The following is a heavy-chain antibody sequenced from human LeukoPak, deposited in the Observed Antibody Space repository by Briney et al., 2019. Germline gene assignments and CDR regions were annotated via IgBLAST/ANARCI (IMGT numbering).Heavy chain of an antibody. CDR2: IYHSGIT. CDR3: ARDHLANLASRLFDP. CDR1: DYSISSGYGYY. D-gene: IGHD3-3*01. J-gene: IGHJ5*02. V-gene: IGHV4-38-2*02. Sequence: SETLSLTCTVSDYSISSGYGYYWGWIRQPPGKGLEWIGNIYHSGITYYNHFNSSLKSRVTISVDTSKNQFSLKLSSVTAADTAVYYCARDHLANLASRLFDPWGQGTLVTVSS.